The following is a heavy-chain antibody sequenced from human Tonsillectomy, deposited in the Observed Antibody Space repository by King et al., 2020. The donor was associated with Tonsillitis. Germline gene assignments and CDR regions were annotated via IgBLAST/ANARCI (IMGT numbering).Heavy chain of an antibody. CDR1: GGSFSGYY. CDR3: VRSSTYYYGKGEFDP. CDR2: INHSGST. Sequence: VQLQQWGAGLLKPSETLSLTCAVYGGSFSGYYWSWIRQPPGKGLEWIGEINHSGSTNYNPSLKSRVTLSVDTSKNQFSLKLKSVTAADTAVYYCVRSSTYYYGKGEFDPWGQGTLVPVSS. D-gene: IGHD3-10*01. V-gene: IGHV4-34*01. J-gene: IGHJ5*02.